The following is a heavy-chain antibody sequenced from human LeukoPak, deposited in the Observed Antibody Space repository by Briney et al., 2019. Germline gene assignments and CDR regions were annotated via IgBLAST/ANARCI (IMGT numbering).Heavy chain of an antibody. Sequence: PGGSLRLSCAASGFTFSSYAMSWVRQAPGKGLEWVSAISGSGGSTYYADSVKGRFTISRDNSKNTLYLQMNSLRAEDTAVYYCAKDLLGPLGTNKGYGSSFRCAFDIWGQGTMVTVSS. J-gene: IGHJ3*02. V-gene: IGHV3-23*01. D-gene: IGHD6-6*01. CDR2: ISGSGGST. CDR3: AKDLLGPLGTNKGYGSSFRCAFDI. CDR1: GFTFSSYA.